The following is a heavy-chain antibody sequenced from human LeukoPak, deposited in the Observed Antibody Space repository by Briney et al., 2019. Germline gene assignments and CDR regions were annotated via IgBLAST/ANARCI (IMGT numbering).Heavy chain of an antibody. Sequence: ASVKVSREASGYTFTSYGISWVRQAPGQGLEWMGWISAYNGNTNYAQKLQGRVTMTTDTSTSTAYMELRSLRSDDTAVYYCARDPQYCGGDCPNVFDYSGQGTLVTVSS. D-gene: IGHD2-21*02. V-gene: IGHV1-18*01. J-gene: IGHJ4*02. CDR2: ISAYNGNT. CDR1: GYTFTSYG. CDR3: ARDPQYCGGDCPNVFDY.